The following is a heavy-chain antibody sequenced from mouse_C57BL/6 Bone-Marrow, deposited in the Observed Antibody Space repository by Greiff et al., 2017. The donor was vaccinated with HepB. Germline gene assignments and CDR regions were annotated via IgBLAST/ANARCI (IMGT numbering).Heavy chain of an antibody. D-gene: IGHD2-2*01. CDR1: GFTFSDYY. CDR2: INYDGSST. V-gene: IGHV5-16*01. Sequence: EVNVVESEGGLVQPGSSMKLSCTASGFTFSDYYMAWVRQVPEKGLEWVANINYDGSSTYYLDSLKSRFIISRDNAKNILYLQMSSLKSEDTATYYCARAYGYEIYYAMDYWGQGTSVTVSS. J-gene: IGHJ4*01. CDR3: ARAYGYEIYYAMDY.